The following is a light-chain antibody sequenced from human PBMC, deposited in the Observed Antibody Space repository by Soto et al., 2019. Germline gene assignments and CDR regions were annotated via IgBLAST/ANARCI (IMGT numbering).Light chain of an antibody. CDR1: SSDVGGYNY. Sequence: QSVLTQPASVSGSPGQSITISCTGTSSDVGGYNYVSWYQQHPGKAPKLMIYDVSNRPSGVSNRCSGSKSGNTASLTISGLQAADEADYYCSSYTSRSTLMVFGGGTKLTVL. CDR3: SSYTSRSTLMV. CDR2: DVS. J-gene: IGLJ2*01. V-gene: IGLV2-14*01.